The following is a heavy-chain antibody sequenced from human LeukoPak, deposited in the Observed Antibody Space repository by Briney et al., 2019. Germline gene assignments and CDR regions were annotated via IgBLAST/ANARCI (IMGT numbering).Heavy chain of an antibody. CDR3: AKDALGIVVVPAASIDY. D-gene: IGHD2-2*01. J-gene: IGHJ4*02. CDR2: IRYDGSNK. Sequence: SGGSLRLSCAASGFTFSDYYMSWIRQAPGKGLEWVAFIRYDGSNKYYADSVKGRFTISRDNSKNTLYLQMNSLRAEDTAVYYCAKDALGIVVVPAASIDYWGQGTLVTVSS. V-gene: IGHV3-30*02. CDR1: GFTFSDYY.